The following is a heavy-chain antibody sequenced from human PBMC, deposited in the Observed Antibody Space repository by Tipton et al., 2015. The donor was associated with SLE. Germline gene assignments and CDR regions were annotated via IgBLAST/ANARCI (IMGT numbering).Heavy chain of an antibody. J-gene: IGHJ6*02. D-gene: IGHD3-10*01. V-gene: IGHV1-18*01. CDR1: GYTFTSYG. Sequence: QLVQSGAEVKKPGASVKVSCEASGYTFTSYGISWVRQAPGQGLEWMGWISAYNGNTHYAQMLQGRVTMTTYTSTSTAYMELRSLRSDDTAVYYCAREVYSGSYYYYYGMDVWGQGTTVTISS. CDR2: ISAYNGNT. CDR3: AREVYSGSYYYYYGMDV.